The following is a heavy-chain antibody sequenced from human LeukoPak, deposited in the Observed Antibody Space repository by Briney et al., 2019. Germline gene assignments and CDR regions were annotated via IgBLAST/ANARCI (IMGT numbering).Heavy chain of an antibody. J-gene: IGHJ5*01. CDR2: MYTGGAT. CDR1: GFSVSGTH. D-gene: IGHD2-21*02. V-gene: IGHV3-53*01. CDR3: AKDEVTSGGGLAS. Sequence: GGSLRLSCAASGFSVSGTHMSCVRQAPGKGLEWVSAMYTGGATYYADSVTGRFTVSRDTSRNTLFLHMDSLRAEDTAVYYCAKDEVTSGGGLASWGQGTLVIVSS.